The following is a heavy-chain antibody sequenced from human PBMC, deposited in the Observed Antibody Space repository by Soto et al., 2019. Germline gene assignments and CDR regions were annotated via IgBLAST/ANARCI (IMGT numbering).Heavy chain of an antibody. CDR2: IYYSGST. J-gene: IGHJ6*02. CDR3: ARLGQLQLENYYYGMDV. D-gene: IGHD2-2*01. Sequence: SETLSLTCTVSGGSIGGSSYYWGWIRQPPGKGLEWIGSIYYSGSTYYNPSLKSRVTISVDTSKNQFSLKLSSVTAADTAVYYCARLGQLQLENYYYGMDVWGQGTTVTVSS. CDR1: GGSIGGSSYY. V-gene: IGHV4-39*01.